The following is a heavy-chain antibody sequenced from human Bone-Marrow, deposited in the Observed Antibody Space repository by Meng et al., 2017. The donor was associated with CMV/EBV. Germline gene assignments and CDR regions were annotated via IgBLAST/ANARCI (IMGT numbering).Heavy chain of an antibody. CDR1: GGSLSDYY. CDR3: ARGKTVKRTSSGYFDY. D-gene: IGHD3-22*01. J-gene: IGHJ4*02. Sequence: YGGSLSDYYWSWIRQPPGKGLEWIGEINHSGSTNYNPSLKSRVTISVDTSKNQFSLKLSSVTAADTAVYYCARGKTVKRTSSGYFDYWGQGTLVTVSS. CDR2: INHSGST. V-gene: IGHV4-34*01.